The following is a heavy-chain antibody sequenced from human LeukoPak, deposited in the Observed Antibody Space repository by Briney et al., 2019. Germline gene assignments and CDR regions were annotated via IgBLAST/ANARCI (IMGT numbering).Heavy chain of an antibody. D-gene: IGHD3-22*01. CDR1: GGTFSSYA. J-gene: IGHJ3*02. CDR3: ASGYYDSSGYYKSVAFGI. CDR2: IIPIFGTA. Sequence: GAAVKVSCKASGGTFSSYAISWVRQAPGQGLEWMGGIIPIFGTANYAQKFQGRVTITADKSTSTAYMELSSLRSEDTAVYYCASGYYDSSGYYKSVAFGIWGQGTMVTVSS. V-gene: IGHV1-69*06.